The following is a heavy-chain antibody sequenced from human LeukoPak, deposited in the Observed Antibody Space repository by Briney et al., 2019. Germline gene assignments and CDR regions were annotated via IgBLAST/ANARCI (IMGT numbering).Heavy chain of an antibody. Sequence: PGGSLRLSCAASGFTLSNYWMSWVRQAPGKGLEWVANIKQDGSEKYYVDSVKGRFTISRDNAKNSLYLQMNSLRAEDTAVYYCVREARESGGFDYWGQGTLVTVSS. V-gene: IGHV3-7*01. CDR3: VREARESGGFDY. CDR2: IKQDGSEK. J-gene: IGHJ4*02. D-gene: IGHD2-15*01. CDR1: GFTLSNYW.